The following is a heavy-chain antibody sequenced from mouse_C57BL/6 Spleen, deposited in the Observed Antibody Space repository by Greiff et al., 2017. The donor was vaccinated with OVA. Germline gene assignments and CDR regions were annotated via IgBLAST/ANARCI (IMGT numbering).Heavy chain of an antibody. CDR3: ARQEGFITTPLFDY. J-gene: IGHJ2*01. D-gene: IGHD1-1*01. V-gene: IGHV5-9*01. CDR1: GFTFSSYT. Sequence: EVKLVESGGGLVKPGGSLKLSCAASGFTFSSYTMSWVRQTPEKRLEWVATISGGGGNTYYPDSVKGRFTISRDNAKNTLYLQMSSLRSENTALYYCARQEGFITTPLFDYWGQGTTLTVSS. CDR2: ISGGGGNT.